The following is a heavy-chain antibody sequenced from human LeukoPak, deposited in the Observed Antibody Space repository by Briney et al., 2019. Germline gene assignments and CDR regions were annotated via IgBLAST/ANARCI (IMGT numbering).Heavy chain of an antibody. V-gene: IGHV1-18*01. J-gene: IGHJ4*02. CDR1: GYTFTSYG. CDR2: ISAYNGNT. D-gene: IGHD6-19*01. CDR3: AREPRASGWYLDY. Sequence: ASVKVSCKASGYTFTSYGISWVRQAPGQGLEWMGWISAYNGNTNYAQKLQGRVTMTTDTSTSTAYVELRSLRSDDTAVYYCAREPRASGWYLDYWGQGTLVTVSS.